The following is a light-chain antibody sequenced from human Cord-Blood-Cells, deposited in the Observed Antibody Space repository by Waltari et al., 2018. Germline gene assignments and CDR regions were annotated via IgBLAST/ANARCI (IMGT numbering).Light chain of an antibody. Sequence: QSALTQPASVSGSPGQSITISCTGTSSDVGGSNYVSWYQQHPGKAPKLMIYDVINRPSGVSNRFSGTKSGNTASLTISGLKAEDEADYYCSSYTSSSTVVFGGGTKLTVL. J-gene: IGLJ2*01. CDR3: SSYTSSSTVV. CDR1: SSDVGGSNY. V-gene: IGLV2-14*01. CDR2: DVI.